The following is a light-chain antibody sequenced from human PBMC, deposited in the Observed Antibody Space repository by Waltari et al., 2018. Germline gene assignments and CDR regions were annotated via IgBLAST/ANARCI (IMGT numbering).Light chain of an antibody. CDR1: QSISNW. V-gene: IGKV1-5*03. CDR2: KAS. J-gene: IGKJ4*01. CDR3: QQYNSYSLLS. Sequence: DIQMTQSPSSLSASVGDRFTITCRATQSISNWLAWYQQKPGKAPKLLIYKASTLESGVPSRFSGRGSGTEFTLTISSLQPDDFATYYCQQYNSYSLLSFGGGIKVEIK.